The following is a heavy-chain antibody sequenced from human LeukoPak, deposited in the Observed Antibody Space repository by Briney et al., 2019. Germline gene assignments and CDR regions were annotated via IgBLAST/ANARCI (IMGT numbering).Heavy chain of an antibody. D-gene: IGHD2-2*01. CDR1: GFTFSSYA. J-gene: IGHJ4*02. Sequence: GGSLRLSCAASGFTFSSYAMSWARQAPGKGLEWVSYISTSSSYRIYADSMKGRFTISRDNAKNSLYLQMNSLRAEDTAVYYCARHYCSSTTCYRNFDYWGQGTLVTVSS. CDR2: ISTSSSYR. CDR3: ARHYCSSTTCYRNFDY. V-gene: IGHV3-21*05.